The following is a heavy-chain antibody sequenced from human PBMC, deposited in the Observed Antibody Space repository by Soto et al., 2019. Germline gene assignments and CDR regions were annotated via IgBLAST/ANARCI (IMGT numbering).Heavy chain of an antibody. CDR2: ISGSGGST. V-gene: IGHV3-23*01. Sequence: EVQLLESGGGLVQPGGSLRLSCAASGFTFSSYAMSWVRQAPGKGLEWVSAISGSGGSTYYADSVKGRFTISRDNSKNTLYLQMNSLRAEDTAVYYCAKLAVCSGGSCYFYFDYWGQGTLVTVSS. D-gene: IGHD2-15*01. CDR3: AKLAVCSGGSCYFYFDY. CDR1: GFTFSSYA. J-gene: IGHJ4*02.